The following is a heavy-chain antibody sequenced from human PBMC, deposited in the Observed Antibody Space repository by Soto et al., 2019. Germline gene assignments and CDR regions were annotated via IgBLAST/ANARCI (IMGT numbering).Heavy chain of an antibody. CDR2: ISSSAITI. V-gene: IGHV3-11*01. CDR1: GFTFSDYY. Sequence: QVQLVESGGGLVKPGGSLRLSCAASGFTFSDYYMSWIRQAPGKGLEWISYISSSAITIHYADSVKGRFTVSRDNAKNSLYLQMNSLRAEDTAVYYCVRARTGMYYFDYWGQGTLVTVSS. CDR3: VRARTGMYYFDY. D-gene: IGHD1-1*01. J-gene: IGHJ4*02.